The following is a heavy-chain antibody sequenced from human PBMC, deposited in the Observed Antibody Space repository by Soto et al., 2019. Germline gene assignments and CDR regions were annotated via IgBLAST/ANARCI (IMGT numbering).Heavy chain of an antibody. Sequence: GGSLRLSCAASGFTFSSYAMSWVRQAPGKGLEWVSAISGSGGSTYYADSVKGRFTISRDNSKNTLYLQMNSLRAEDTAVYYCAKDVRAPRKRQDAVFDYCGQGTLVTVFS. CDR1: GFTFSSYA. D-gene: IGHD2-2*01. CDR3: AKDVRAPRKRQDAVFDY. J-gene: IGHJ4*02. V-gene: IGHV3-23*01. CDR2: ISGSGGST.